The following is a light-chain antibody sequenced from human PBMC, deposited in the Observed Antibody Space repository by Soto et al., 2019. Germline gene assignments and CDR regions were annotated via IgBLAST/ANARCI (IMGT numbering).Light chain of an antibody. J-gene: IGKJ2*01. V-gene: IGKV3-20*01. CDR3: QQYDSSPYT. CDR2: GAS. Sequence: EIVLTQSPGPLSLSPGERATLSCRASQSVSSSYLAWYQQKPDQAPRLLIYGASSRATGIPDRFSGSGSGTGFTLTIRRLEPEDFAVDYGQQYDSSPYTFGQGTKLEIK. CDR1: QSVSSSY.